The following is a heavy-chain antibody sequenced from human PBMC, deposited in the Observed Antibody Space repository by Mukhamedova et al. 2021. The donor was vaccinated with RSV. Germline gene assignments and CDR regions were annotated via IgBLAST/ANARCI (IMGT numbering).Heavy chain of an antibody. CDR3: ARETQPPRD. D-gene: IGHD5-18*01. CDR2: SGFST. V-gene: IGHV3-11*05. Sequence: SGFSTSYADSVKGRFTISRDNGKNSLYLQMNSLRAEDTAVYYCARETQPPRDWGQGTLVTVSS. J-gene: IGHJ4*02.